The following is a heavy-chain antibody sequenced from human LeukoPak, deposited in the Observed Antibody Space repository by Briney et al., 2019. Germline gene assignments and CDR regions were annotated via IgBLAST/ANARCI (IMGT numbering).Heavy chain of an antibody. CDR1: GGSFSGYY. J-gene: IGHJ6*03. D-gene: IGHD1-26*01. CDR3: ARYSGSYYVFIYYYYMDV. CDR2: INHSGST. Sequence: NPPETLSLTCAVYGGSFSGYYWSWIRQPPGKGLEWIGEINHSGSTNYNPSLKSRVTISVDTSKNQFSLKLSSVTAADTAVYYCARYSGSYYVFIYYYYMDVWGKGTTVTVSS. V-gene: IGHV4-34*01.